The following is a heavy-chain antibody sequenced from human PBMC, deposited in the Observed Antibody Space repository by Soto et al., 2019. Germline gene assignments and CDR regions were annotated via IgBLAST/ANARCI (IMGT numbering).Heavy chain of an antibody. CDR2: IYYSGTS. Sequence: PSETLSLTCTVSGGSISDDTYYWGWIRQPPGKGLEWIGSIYYSGTSSYNPSLKSRVTMSVDTSKKQLSLRLRSVTAADTAVYYCARLHCDSPNCVPLDPWGQGTLVTV. CDR1: GGSISDDTYY. J-gene: IGHJ5*02. V-gene: IGHV4-39*01. D-gene: IGHD2-2*01. CDR3: ARLHCDSPNCVPLDP.